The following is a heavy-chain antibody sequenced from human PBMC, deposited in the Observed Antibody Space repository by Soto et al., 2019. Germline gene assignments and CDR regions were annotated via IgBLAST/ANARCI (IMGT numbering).Heavy chain of an antibody. J-gene: IGHJ4*02. V-gene: IGHV4-4*07. CDR2: IYTSGST. Sequence: SETLSLTCTVSGGSISSYYWSWIRQPAGKGLEWIGRIYTSGSTNYNPSLKSRVTMSVDTSKNQFSLKLTSVTAADTAVYFCARATRGYGDYGYFDSWGQGTLVTVSS. D-gene: IGHD4-17*01. CDR3: ARATRGYGDYGYFDS. CDR1: GGSISSYY.